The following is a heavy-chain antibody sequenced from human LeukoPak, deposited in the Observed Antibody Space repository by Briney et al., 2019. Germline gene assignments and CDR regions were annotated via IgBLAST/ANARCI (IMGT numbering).Heavy chain of an antibody. Sequence: GGSLRLSCAASGSTFSSYEMNWVRQAPGKGLEWVSYISSSGGTIYYADSVKGRFTISRDNAKNSLYLQMNSLRAEDTAVYYCAVATIKDYFDYWGQGTLVTVSS. CDR1: GSTFSSYE. J-gene: IGHJ4*02. D-gene: IGHD5-24*01. CDR2: ISSSGGTI. V-gene: IGHV3-48*03. CDR3: AVATIKDYFDY.